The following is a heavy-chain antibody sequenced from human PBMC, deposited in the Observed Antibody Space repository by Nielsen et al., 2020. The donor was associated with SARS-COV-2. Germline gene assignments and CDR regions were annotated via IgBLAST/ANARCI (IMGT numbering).Heavy chain of an antibody. V-gene: IGHV4-30-2*01. CDR2: IYHSGST. Sequence: WIRQPPGKGLEWIGYIYHSGSTYYNPSLKSRVTISVDRSKNQFSLKLSSVTAADTAVYYCARERHIVVVPATYRDYYYYYMDVWGKGTTVTVSS. D-gene: IGHD2-2*01. CDR3: ARERHIVVVPATYRDYYYYYMDV. J-gene: IGHJ6*03.